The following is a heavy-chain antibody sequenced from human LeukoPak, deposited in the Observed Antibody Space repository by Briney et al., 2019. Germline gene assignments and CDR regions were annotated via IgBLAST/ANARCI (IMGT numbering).Heavy chain of an antibody. J-gene: IGHJ4*02. Sequence: SETLSLTCTVSGGSISSHYWSWIRQLPGKGLEWIGYIYYSGSTNYNPSLKSRVTISVDTSKNQFSLKLSSVTAADTAVYYCAREVSSSASFDYWGQGTLVTVSS. CDR3: AREVSSSASFDY. V-gene: IGHV4-59*11. CDR2: IYYSGST. D-gene: IGHD6-6*01. CDR1: GGSISSHY.